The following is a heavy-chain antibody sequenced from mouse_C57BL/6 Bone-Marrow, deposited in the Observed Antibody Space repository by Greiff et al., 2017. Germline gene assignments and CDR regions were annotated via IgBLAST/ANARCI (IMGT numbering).Heavy chain of an antibody. CDR2: INYDGSST. V-gene: IGHV5-16*01. CDR1: GFTFSDYY. J-gene: IGHJ4*01. CDR3: ARGRITTASMDY. D-gene: IGHD1-2*01. Sequence: DVKLVESEGGLVQPGSSMKLSCTASGFTFSDYYMAWVRQVPEKGLEWVANINYDGSSTYYLDSLKSRFIISRDNAKNILYLQMSSLKSEDTATYYCARGRITTASMDYWGQGTSVTVSS.